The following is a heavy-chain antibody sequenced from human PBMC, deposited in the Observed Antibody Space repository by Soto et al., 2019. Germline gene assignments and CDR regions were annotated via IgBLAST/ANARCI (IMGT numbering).Heavy chain of an antibody. CDR2: MNPNSGNT. J-gene: IGHJ4*02. Sequence: ASVKVSCKASGGTFSSYAINWVRQATGQGLEWMGWMNPNSGNTGYAQKFQGRVTMTRNTSISTAYMELSSLRSGDTAVYYCARTLYGDNVDYWGQGTLVTVSS. D-gene: IGHD4-17*01. CDR3: ARTLYGDNVDY. V-gene: IGHV1-8*02. CDR1: GGTFSSYA.